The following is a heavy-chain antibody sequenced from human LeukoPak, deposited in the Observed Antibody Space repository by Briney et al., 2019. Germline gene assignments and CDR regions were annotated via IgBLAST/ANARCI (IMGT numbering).Heavy chain of an antibody. CDR3: ARVAGSYYDSSGYYLD. CDR1: GYTFTSYY. Sequence: ASVKVSCKASGYTFTSYYMHWVRQAPGQGLEWMGIINPSGGSTSYAQKFQGRVTMTRDTSTSTVYMELSSLRSEDTAVYYCARVAGSYYDSSGYYLDWGQGTLVSVSS. V-gene: IGHV1-46*01. D-gene: IGHD3-22*01. CDR2: INPSGGST. J-gene: IGHJ4*02.